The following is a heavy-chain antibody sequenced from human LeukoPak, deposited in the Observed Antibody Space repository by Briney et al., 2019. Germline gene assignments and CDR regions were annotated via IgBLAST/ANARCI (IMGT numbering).Heavy chain of an antibody. D-gene: IGHD4-17*01. CDR3: AGVYFVTTSRNWFDP. CDR1: GYSISSGYY. V-gene: IGHV4-38-2*02. J-gene: IGHJ5*02. CDR2: IYHSGST. Sequence: SETLSLTCTVSGYSISSGYYWGWIRQPPGKGLEWIGSIYHSGSTYYNPSLKSRVTISVDTSKNQFSLKLSSVTAADTAVYYCAGVYFVTTSRNWFDPWGQGTLVTVSS.